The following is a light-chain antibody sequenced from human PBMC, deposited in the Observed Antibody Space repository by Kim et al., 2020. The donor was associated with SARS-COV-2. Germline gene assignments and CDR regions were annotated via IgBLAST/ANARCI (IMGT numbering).Light chain of an antibody. Sequence: EIVLTQSPGTLSLSPGERATLSCRASQTISSNYLAWYQQKPGQTPRVLIYGASSRATGIPDRFSGGGSGTDFTLTISRLEPEDFAVYYCQQYGESLTFGGGTKVDIK. CDR3: QQYGESLT. CDR2: GAS. CDR1: QTISSNY. V-gene: IGKV3-20*01. J-gene: IGKJ4*01.